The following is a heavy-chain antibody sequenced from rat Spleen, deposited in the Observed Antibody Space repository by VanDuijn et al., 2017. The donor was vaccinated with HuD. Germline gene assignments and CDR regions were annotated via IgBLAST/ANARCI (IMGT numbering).Heavy chain of an antibody. V-gene: IGHV5-19*01. D-gene: IGHD1-1*01. Sequence: EVQLVESGGGLVQPGRSLKLSCAASGFTFSNYGMHWIRQAPTKGLEWVAYISTAGSNTFYRDSVKGRFTISRDNDKSTLHLQMDSLRSEDTATYYCATDNYSGSYWGQGVMVTVSS. CDR2: ISTAGSNT. CDR1: GFTFSNYG. J-gene: IGHJ2*01. CDR3: ATDNYSGSY.